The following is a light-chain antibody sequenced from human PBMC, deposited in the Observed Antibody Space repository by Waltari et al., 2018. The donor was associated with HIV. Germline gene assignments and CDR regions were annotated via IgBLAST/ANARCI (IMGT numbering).Light chain of an antibody. Sequence: QSALTQPAPVPGSPGPSITIACTATSSDVGGSNIVPWYQPHPGKAPKLRISDVSNPPSGVTNRFSGSKSGNTASLTISGLQVEDEADYYCSSYTSSSTLYVFGTGTKVTVL. CDR1: SSDVGGSNI. J-gene: IGLJ1*01. CDR2: DVS. V-gene: IGLV2-14*03. CDR3: SSYTSSSTLYV.